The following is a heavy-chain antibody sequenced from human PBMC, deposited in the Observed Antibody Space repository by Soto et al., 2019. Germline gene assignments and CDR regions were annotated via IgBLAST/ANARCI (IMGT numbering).Heavy chain of an antibody. Sequence: LSLTCAVYGGSFRCYYWTWIRQPPGTGLEWIGEINHSGSTNYNPSLKSRVTISVDTSKSQFYLKLTSVTAADTAIYYCATRFYPSGVLFDYWGPGTQVT. CDR2: INHSGST. CDR1: GGSFRCYY. CDR3: ATRFYPSGVLFDY. V-gene: IGHV4-34*01. D-gene: IGHD3-10*01. J-gene: IGHJ4*02.